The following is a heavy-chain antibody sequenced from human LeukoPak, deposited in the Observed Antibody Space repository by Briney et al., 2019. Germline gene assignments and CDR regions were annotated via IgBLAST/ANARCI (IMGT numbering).Heavy chain of an antibody. Sequence: ASVKVSCKASGYTFTSYAMHWVRQAPGQRLEWMGWINAGNGNTKYSQNFQGRVTITRDTSASTAYMELRSLRSEDTAVYYCASSREGRVDSETRLVDYWGQGTLGTVSS. D-gene: IGHD1-7*01. CDR3: ASSREGRVDSETRLVDY. J-gene: IGHJ4*02. CDR1: GYTFTSYA. V-gene: IGHV1-3*01. CDR2: INAGNGNT.